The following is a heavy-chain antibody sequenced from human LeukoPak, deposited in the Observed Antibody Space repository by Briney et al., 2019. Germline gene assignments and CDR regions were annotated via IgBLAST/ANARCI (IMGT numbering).Heavy chain of an antibody. CDR2: IYTSGST. CDR3: ARHMSVVTTYFDL. J-gene: IGHJ2*01. Sequence: SETLSLTCTVSGGSISSYYWSWIRQPPGKGLERIGYIYTSGSTNYNPSLKSRVTISVDTSKNQFSLKLSSVTAADTAVYYCARHMSVVTTYFDLWGRGTLVTVSS. D-gene: IGHD4-23*01. CDR1: GGSISSYY. V-gene: IGHV4-4*09.